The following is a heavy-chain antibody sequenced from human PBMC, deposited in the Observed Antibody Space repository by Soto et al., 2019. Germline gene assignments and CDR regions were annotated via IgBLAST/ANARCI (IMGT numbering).Heavy chain of an antibody. CDR3: ATVGCTNGGCPF. J-gene: IGHJ4*02. V-gene: IGHV1-69-2*01. CDR2: VDPEDGET. CDR1: GYTFTDYY. Sequence: ASVKVSCKVSGYTFTDYYMHWVQQAPGKGLEWMGLVDPEDGETIYAEKFQGRVTITADTSTDTAYMELSSLRSEDTAVYYCATVGCTNGGCPFWGPGTLVTVSS. D-gene: IGHD2-8*01.